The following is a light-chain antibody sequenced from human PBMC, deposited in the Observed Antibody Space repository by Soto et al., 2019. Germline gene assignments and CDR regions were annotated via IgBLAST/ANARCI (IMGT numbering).Light chain of an antibody. V-gene: IGKV3-20*01. CDR2: DAS. CDR1: QSVSSN. CDR3: QQYDSSPPIT. J-gene: IGKJ5*01. Sequence: EIVMTQSPATLSVSSGERATLSCRASQSVSSNLAWYQQKPGQAPRLLIYDASRRATGIPDRFSGSGSGTDFTLTISGLEPEDFAVYYCQQYDSSPPITFGQGTRLEVK.